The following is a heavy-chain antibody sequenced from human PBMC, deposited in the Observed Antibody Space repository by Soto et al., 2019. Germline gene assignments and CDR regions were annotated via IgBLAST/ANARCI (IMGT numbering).Heavy chain of an antibody. D-gene: IGHD3-22*01. Sequence: QVQLQQWGAGLLKPSETLSLTCAVSGGSFSGYHWAWIRQPPGEGLEWIGEVTPSGTTNYSPSLKSRVSISVDSSKNQFSLRLNSVTAADTAMYYCARSKYYYDSSGYYSFYFDYWGQGNLVTVSS. CDR1: GGSFSGYH. CDR3: ARSKYYYDSSGYYSFYFDY. J-gene: IGHJ4*02. CDR2: VTPSGTT. V-gene: IGHV4-34*01.